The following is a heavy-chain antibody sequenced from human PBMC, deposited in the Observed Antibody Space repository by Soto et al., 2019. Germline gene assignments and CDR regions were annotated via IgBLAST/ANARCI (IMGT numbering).Heavy chain of an antibody. Sequence: ASVKVSCKASGYTFTSYAMHWVRQAPGQRLEWMGWINAGNGNTKYSQKFQGRVTITRDKSASTAYMELSSLRSEDTAVYYCARDINCSGGSCYSVIGWFDPWGQGTLVTVSS. J-gene: IGHJ5*02. CDR2: INAGNGNT. CDR3: ARDINCSGGSCYSVIGWFDP. V-gene: IGHV1-3*01. CDR1: GYTFTSYA. D-gene: IGHD2-15*01.